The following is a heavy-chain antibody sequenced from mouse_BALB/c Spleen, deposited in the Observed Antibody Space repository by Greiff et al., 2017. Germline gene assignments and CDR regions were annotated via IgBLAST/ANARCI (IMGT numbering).Heavy chain of an antibody. D-gene: IGHD2-10*01. CDR2: IYPGDGDT. Sequence: QVQLQQSGAELARPGASVKLSCKASGYTFTSYWMQWVKQRPGQGLEWIGAIYPGDGDTRYTQKFKGKATLTADKSSSTAYMQLSSLASEDSAVYYCARGGAYYGNSADDWGQGTTLTVSS. CDR1: GYTFTSYW. J-gene: IGHJ2*01. V-gene: IGHV1-87*01. CDR3: ARGGAYYGNSADD.